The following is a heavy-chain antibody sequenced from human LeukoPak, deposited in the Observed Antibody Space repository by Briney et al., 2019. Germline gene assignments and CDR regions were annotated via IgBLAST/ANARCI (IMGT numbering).Heavy chain of an antibody. CDR3: ARDEARYSSGYYPNWFDP. J-gene: IGHJ5*02. V-gene: IGHV1-18*01. CDR1: GHTFTSYG. D-gene: IGHD3-22*01. CDR2: ISGYNGYT. Sequence: GASVKVSCKASGHTFTSYGISWVRQATGQGLEWMGWISGYNGYTHYAHNLQGRVTMTTDTSTSTAYMELRSLRSDDTAVYYCARDEARYSSGYYPNWFDPWGQGTLVTVSS.